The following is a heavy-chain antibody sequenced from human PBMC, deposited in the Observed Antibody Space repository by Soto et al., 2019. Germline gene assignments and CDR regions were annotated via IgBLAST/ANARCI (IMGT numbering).Heavy chain of an antibody. CDR1: RGSINNYY. CDR2: VSYSGRT. CDR3: ERLQYTVVTAIDV. J-gene: IGHJ3*01. D-gene: IGHD4-17*01. V-gene: IGHV4-59*03. Sequence: SETLSLACTVSRGSINNYYWTWIRQSPGKGLEWIGYVSYSGRTNYNPSLKSRVNMFVDKWKNQFSLNLTSVTAADTAVYYCERLQYTVVTAIDVWGQGTMVT.